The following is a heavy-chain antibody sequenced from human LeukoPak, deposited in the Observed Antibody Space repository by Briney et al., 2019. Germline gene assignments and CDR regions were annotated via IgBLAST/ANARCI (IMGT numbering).Heavy chain of an antibody. CDR3: ARVRQGAFDI. Sequence: KTSETLSLTCTVSGGSIGSYYWSWIRQPPGKGLEWIGYIYYSGSTNYNPSLKSRVTISVDTSKNQFSLKLSSVTAADTAVYYCARVRQGAFDIWGQGTMVTVSS. V-gene: IGHV4-59*01. J-gene: IGHJ3*02. D-gene: IGHD3-10*01. CDR1: GGSIGSYY. CDR2: IYYSGST.